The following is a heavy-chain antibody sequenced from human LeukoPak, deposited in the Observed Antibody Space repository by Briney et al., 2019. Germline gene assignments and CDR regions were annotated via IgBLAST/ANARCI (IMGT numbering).Heavy chain of an antibody. D-gene: IGHD3-16*01. J-gene: IGHJ4*02. CDR3: ARDGVQLWPDY. CDR2: ISGSGSTI. Sequence: GESLRLSCAASGFTFSDYYMSWIRQAPGKGLEWISYISGSGSTIYYADSVKGRITISRDNTKKSVYLQMNSLRAEDTAVYFCARDGVQLWPDYWGQGTQVTVSS. CDR1: GFTFSDYY. V-gene: IGHV3-11*01.